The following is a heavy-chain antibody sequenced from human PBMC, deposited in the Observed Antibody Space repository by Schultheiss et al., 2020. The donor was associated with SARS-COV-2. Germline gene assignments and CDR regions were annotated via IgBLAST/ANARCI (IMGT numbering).Heavy chain of an antibody. J-gene: IGHJ3*02. V-gene: IGHV3-30*03. CDR2: ISYDGSNK. Sequence: AGSLRLSCAASGFTVSSNYMSWVRQAPGKGLEWVAVISYDGSNKYYADSVKGRFTISRYNSKNSLYLQMNSLRAEDTAVYYCAREFRPLRSESTIFGVVIIPSGGSIGAFDIWGQGTRVTVS. CDR1: GFTVSSNY. CDR3: AREFRPLRSESTIFGVVIIPSGGSIGAFDI. D-gene: IGHD3-3*01.